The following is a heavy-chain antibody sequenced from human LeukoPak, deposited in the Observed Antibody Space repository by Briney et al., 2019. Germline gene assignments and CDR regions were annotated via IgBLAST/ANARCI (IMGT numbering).Heavy chain of an antibody. CDR2: IYGVDGT. CDR3: ASDLVY. CDR1: GFTFSSYA. J-gene: IGHJ4*02. V-gene: IGHV3-53*01. D-gene: IGHD2-8*02. Sequence: GGSLRLSCAASGFTFSSYAMHWVRRAPGKGLEWVSVIYGVDGTSYADSVKGRFTISRDSFRNTVYLQMNGLRAEDTAVYYCASDLVYWGQGTLVTVSS.